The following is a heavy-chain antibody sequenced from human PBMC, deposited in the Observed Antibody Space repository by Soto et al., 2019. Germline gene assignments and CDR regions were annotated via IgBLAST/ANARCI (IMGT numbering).Heavy chain of an antibody. J-gene: IGHJ5*02. Sequence: SETLSLTCTVSGGSISSGGYYWSWIRQHPGKGLEWIGYIYYSGSTYYNPSLKSRVTISVDTSKNQLSLKLNSVTAADTAVYYCARANSVLLWFGELLYAWFDPWGQGTLVTVSS. CDR3: ARANSVLLWFGELLYAWFDP. V-gene: IGHV4-31*03. CDR1: GGSISSGGYY. D-gene: IGHD3-10*01. CDR2: IYYSGST.